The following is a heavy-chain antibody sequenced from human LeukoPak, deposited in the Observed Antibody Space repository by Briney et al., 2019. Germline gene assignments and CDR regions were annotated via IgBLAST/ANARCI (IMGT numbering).Heavy chain of an antibody. J-gene: IGHJ4*02. CDR1: GGSISSSSYY. CDR3: ARLLRPLDYYDSSGYYSFDY. V-gene: IGHV4-39*01. D-gene: IGHD3-22*01. Sequence: SETLSLTCTVSGGSISSSSYYWGWIRQPPGKGLEWIGSIYYSGSTYYNPSLKSRVTISVATSKNQFSLKLSSVTAADPAVYYCARLLRPLDYYDSSGYYSFDYWGQGTLVTVSS. CDR2: IYYSGST.